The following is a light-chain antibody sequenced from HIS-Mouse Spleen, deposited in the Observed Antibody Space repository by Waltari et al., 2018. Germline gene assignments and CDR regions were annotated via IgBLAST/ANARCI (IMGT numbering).Light chain of an antibody. CDR3: YSTDSSGNHRV. Sequence: SYELTQPPSVSVSPGQTARITCSGDALPKKYAYWYQQKSGQAPVLVIYEDSKRPSEITVVFSGSSSGTMATLTISGAQVEDEADYYCYSTDSSGNHRVFGGGTKLTVL. V-gene: IGLV3-10*01. J-gene: IGLJ2*01. CDR1: ALPKKY. CDR2: EDS.